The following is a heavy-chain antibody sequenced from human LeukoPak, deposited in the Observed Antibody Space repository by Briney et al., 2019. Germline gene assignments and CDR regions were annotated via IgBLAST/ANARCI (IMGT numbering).Heavy chain of an antibody. J-gene: IGHJ4*02. CDR2: ISGSGGST. Sequence: GGSLRLSCAASGFTFSSYGMHWVRQAPGKGLEWVSAISGSGGSTYYADSVKGRFTISRDNSKNTLYLQMNSLRAEDTAVYYCAKANGQLVLYFDYWGQGTLVTVSS. CDR1: GFTFSSYG. D-gene: IGHD6-13*01. CDR3: AKANGQLVLYFDY. V-gene: IGHV3-23*01.